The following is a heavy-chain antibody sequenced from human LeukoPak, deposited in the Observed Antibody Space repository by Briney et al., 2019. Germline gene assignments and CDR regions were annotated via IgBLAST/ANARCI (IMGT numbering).Heavy chain of an antibody. V-gene: IGHV5-51*01. D-gene: IGHD2-15*01. CDR2: IYPDDSET. J-gene: IGHJ3*02. CDR1: GYKFTTDY. Sequence: GESLKISCKGSGYKFTTDYIGWVRQMPGKDLEWMGIIYPDDSETKYSPSFKGQVTMSVDKSITTAFLQWSSLKASDTAMYYCARQAYATRFDAFDIWGQGTMVTVSS. CDR3: ARQAYATRFDAFDI.